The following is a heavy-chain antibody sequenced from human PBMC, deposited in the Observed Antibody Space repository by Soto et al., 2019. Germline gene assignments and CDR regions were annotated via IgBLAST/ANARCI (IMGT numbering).Heavy chain of an antibody. J-gene: IGHJ6*03. CDR1: GFTFSGSA. Sequence: PGGSLRLSCAASGFTFSGSAMHWVRQASGKGLEWVGRIRSKANSYATAYAASVKGRFTISRDDSKNTAYLQMNSLKTEDTAVYYCIVLSPQGRDYYYMDVWGNRTTVTVSS. CDR2: IRSKANSYAT. V-gene: IGHV3-73*01. CDR3: IVLSPQGRDYYYMDV. D-gene: IGHD2-15*01.